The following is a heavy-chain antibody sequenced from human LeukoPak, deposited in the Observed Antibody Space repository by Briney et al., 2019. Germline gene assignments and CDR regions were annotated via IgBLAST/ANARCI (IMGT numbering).Heavy chain of an antibody. CDR2: IKQDESEK. CDR1: GFSFSSYW. Sequence: GGSLRISCAASGFSFSSYWMSWVRQAPGKGLEWLANIKQDESEKDYADSVKGRFTISRDNSKNTLYLQMNSLRAEDTAVYYCAKELAYPGLDYWGQGTLVTVSS. V-gene: IGHV3-7*01. CDR3: AKELAYPGLDY. J-gene: IGHJ4*02.